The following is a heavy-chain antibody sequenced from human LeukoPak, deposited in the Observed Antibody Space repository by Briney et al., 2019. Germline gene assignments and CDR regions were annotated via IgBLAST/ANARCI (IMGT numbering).Heavy chain of an antibody. CDR2: ISGSGGST. CDR1: GFTFSSYG. CDR3: AKGLGLLPKPYYFDY. J-gene: IGHJ4*02. V-gene: IGHV3-23*01. Sequence: GGSLRLSCAASGFTFSSYGMSWVRQAPGKGLEWVSAISGSGGSTYYADSVKGRFTISRDNSKNTLYLQMNSLRAEDTAVYYCAKGLGLLPKPYYFDYWGQGTLVTVSS.